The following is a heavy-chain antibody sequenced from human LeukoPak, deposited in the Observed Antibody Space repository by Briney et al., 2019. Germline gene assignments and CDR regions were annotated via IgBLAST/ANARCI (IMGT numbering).Heavy chain of an antibody. V-gene: IGHV3-7*01. CDR1: GFTFSDYW. Sequence: QTGGSLRLSCTASGFTFSDYWMTWVRQAPGRGPEWVANIKQDGSQRYYVDSVRGRFTISRDNAMNSLYLQKDSLRAEDTAMYYCARAIVPELGVSDYYDFWGQGALVTVSS. CDR2: IKQDGSQR. J-gene: IGHJ4*02. D-gene: IGHD7-27*01. CDR3: ARAIVPELGVSDYYDF.